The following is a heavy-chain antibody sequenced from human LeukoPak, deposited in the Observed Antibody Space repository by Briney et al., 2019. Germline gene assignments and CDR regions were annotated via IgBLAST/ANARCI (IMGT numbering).Heavy chain of an antibody. V-gene: IGHV3-23*01. Sequence: PGGSLRLSCAASGFTFSNYAMSWVRQAPGKALEWVSAITSGGGTTYYAGSVKGRFTISRDNARNTVFLQMNSLRAEDTAVYYCARGFDMGITPGDDFDFWGQGTLVTVSS. D-gene: IGHD3-9*01. CDR2: ITSGGGTT. CDR3: ARGFDMGITPGDDFDF. CDR1: GFTFSNYA. J-gene: IGHJ4*02.